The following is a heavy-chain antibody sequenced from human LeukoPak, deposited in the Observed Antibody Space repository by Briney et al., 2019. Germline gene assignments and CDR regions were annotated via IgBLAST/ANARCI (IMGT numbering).Heavy chain of an antibody. Sequence: GESLKISCRDSGYSFTNYWIGWVRQMPGKGLEWMGIIHAADSNTKYSPSFQGQVTISADKSINTAYLQWSGLKASDTAMYYCARRYGTYFGYWGQGTLVTVSS. CDR2: IHAADSNT. J-gene: IGHJ4*02. V-gene: IGHV5-51*01. CDR1: GYSFTNYW. CDR3: ARRYGTYFGY. D-gene: IGHD1-26*01.